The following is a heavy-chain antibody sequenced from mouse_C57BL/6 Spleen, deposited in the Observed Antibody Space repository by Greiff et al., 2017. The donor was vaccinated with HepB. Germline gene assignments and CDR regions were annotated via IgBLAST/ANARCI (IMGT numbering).Heavy chain of an antibody. Sequence: QVQLQQSGAELVKPGASVKISCKASGYAFSSYWMNWVKQRPGKGLEWIGQIYPGDGDTNYNGKFKGQATLPADKSSNTAYMQLSSLTSEDSAVYFCARGDGSSYYYAMDYWGQGTSVTVSS. CDR2: IYPGDGDT. CDR3: ARGDGSSYYYAMDY. V-gene: IGHV1-80*01. CDR1: GYAFSSYW. D-gene: IGHD1-1*01. J-gene: IGHJ4*01.